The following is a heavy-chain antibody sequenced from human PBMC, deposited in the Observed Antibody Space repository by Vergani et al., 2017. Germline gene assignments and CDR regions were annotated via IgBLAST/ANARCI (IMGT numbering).Heavy chain of an antibody. V-gene: IGHV4-39*01. CDR2: IYYSGST. CDR3: ASNLYCGGDCYSGGMDV. J-gene: IGHJ6*02. CDR1: GGSISSSSYY. Sequence: QLQLQESGPGLVRPSETLSLTCTVSGGSISSSSYYWGWIRQPPGKGLEWIGSIYYSGSTYYNPSLKSRVTISVDTSKNQFSLKLSSVTAADTAVYYCASNLYCGGDCYSGGMDVWGQGTTVTVSS. D-gene: IGHD2-21*02.